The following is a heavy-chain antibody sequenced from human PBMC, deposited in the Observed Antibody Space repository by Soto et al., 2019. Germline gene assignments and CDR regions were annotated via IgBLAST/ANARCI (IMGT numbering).Heavy chain of an antibody. CDR3: ARVPSP. V-gene: IGHV4-30-2*01. CDR2: IYHSGST. Sequence: SETLSLTCAVSGGSISSGGYSWSWIRQPPGKGLEWIGYIYHSGSTYYNPSLKSRVTISVDRSKNQFSLKLSSVTAADTAVYHCARVPSPWGQGTLVTVSS. J-gene: IGHJ5*02. CDR1: GGSISSGGYS.